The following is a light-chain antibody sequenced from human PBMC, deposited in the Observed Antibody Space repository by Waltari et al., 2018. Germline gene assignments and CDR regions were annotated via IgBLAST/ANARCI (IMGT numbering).Light chain of an antibody. Sequence: SYMLTQPPSLSVALGKTARIPCGGNNIGTKTVHWYQHKPGQAPVLLIYSDTDRPSGIPERFTGSKSGTTATLTISTVEAGDEADYYCQVWDGSTDHYVFGSGTKVTV. CDR1: NIGTKT. CDR3: QVWDGSTDHYV. V-gene: IGLV3-21*04. CDR2: SDT. J-gene: IGLJ1*01.